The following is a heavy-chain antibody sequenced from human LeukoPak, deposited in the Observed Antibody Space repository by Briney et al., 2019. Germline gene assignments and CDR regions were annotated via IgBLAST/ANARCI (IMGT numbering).Heavy chain of an antibody. J-gene: IGHJ4*02. CDR1: GGTFSSYA. CDR2: IIPIFSTA. Sequence: GSSVKVSCKASGGTFSSYASSWVRHAPGQGVEGVGGIIPIFSTANYAQNFQGRVTITTDESTSTAYMELSSLRSEDTAVYYCATSRAGRRDGYNLIYWGQGTLVTVSS. CDR3: ATSRAGRRDGYNLIY. D-gene: IGHD5-24*01. V-gene: IGHV1-69*05.